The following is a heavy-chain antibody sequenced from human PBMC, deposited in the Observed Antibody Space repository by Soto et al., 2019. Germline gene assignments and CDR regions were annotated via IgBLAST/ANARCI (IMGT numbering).Heavy chain of an antibody. V-gene: IGHV1-69*01. CDR2: IIPIFGTA. Sequence: QVQLVQSGAEVKKPGSSVKVSCKASGGTFSSYAISWVRQAPGQGLEWMGGIIPIFGTANYAQKFKGRVKITADESTSTAYMELSSLRSEDTAVYYCARDSIFESRILYYYGMDVWGQGTTVNVSS. J-gene: IGHJ6*02. CDR3: ARDSIFESRILYYYGMDV. D-gene: IGHD5-18*01. CDR1: GGTFSSYA.